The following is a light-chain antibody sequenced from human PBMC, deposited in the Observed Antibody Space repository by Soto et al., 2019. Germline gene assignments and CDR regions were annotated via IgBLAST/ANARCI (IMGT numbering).Light chain of an antibody. CDR3: NSYWSTSTPYV. CDR2: EVS. Sequence: QSALTQPASVSGSPGQSITISCTGTSSDVGGYNYVSWYQQHPGKAPKLMIYEVSNRPSGVSNRFSGSKSGNTASLTISGLQAEDEADYFCNSYWSTSTPYVFGTGTKLTVL. V-gene: IGLV2-14*01. CDR1: SSDVGGYNY. J-gene: IGLJ1*01.